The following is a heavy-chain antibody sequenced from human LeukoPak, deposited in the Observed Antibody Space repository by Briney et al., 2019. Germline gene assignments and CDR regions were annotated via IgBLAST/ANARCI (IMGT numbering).Heavy chain of an antibody. CDR1: GYTFTGYY. Sequence: GASVKVSCKASGYTFTGYYMHWVRQAPGQGLEWMGWMNPNSGNTGYAQKFQGRVTITRNTSISTAYMELSSLRSEDTAVYYCARGGWGSRYYYYYMDVWGKGTTVTVSS. CDR3: ARGGWGSRYYYYYMDV. J-gene: IGHJ6*03. CDR2: MNPNSGNT. V-gene: IGHV1-8*03. D-gene: IGHD7-27*01.